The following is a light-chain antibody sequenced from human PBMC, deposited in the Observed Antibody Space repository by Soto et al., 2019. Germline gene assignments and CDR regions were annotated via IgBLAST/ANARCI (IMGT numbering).Light chain of an antibody. CDR2: LNSDGSH. J-gene: IGLJ7*01. V-gene: IGLV4-69*01. Sequence: QLVLTQSPSASASLGASVKLTCTLSSGHNSYAIAWHQQQPEKGPRYLMNLNSDGSHTKGDGIPDRFSGSSSGAERYLTISSLQSEDEADYYCQTWGTGPAVFGGGTQRPSS. CDR1: SGHNSYA. CDR3: QTWGTGPAV.